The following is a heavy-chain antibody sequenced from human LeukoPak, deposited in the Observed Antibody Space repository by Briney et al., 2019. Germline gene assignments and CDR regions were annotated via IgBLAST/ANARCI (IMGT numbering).Heavy chain of an antibody. D-gene: IGHD5-18*01. CDR2: IYSGGST. CDR3: ARGGTIGAMARARWYYFDY. J-gene: IGHJ4*02. Sequence: GGSLRLSCAASGFTVSSNYMSWVRQAPGKGLEWVSVIYSGGSTYYADSVKGRFTISRDNSKNTLYLQMNSLRAEDTAVYYCARGGTIGAMARARWYYFDYWGQGTLVTVSS. CDR1: GFTVSSNY. V-gene: IGHV3-53*01.